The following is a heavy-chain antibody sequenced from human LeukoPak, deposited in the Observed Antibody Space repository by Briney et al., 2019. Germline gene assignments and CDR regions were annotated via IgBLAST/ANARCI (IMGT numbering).Heavy chain of an antibody. CDR2: IYPGDSDT. CDR1: GYSFTSYW. V-gene: IGHV5-51*01. CDR3: ARKGSGWYEGRDWFDP. D-gene: IGHD6-19*01. Sequence: GESLKIPCKGSGYSFTSYWIGWVRQMPGKGLEWMGIIYPGDSDTRYRPSFQGQVTISADKSISTAYLQWSSPKASDTAMYYCARKGSGWYEGRDWFDPWGQGTLVTVSS. J-gene: IGHJ5*02.